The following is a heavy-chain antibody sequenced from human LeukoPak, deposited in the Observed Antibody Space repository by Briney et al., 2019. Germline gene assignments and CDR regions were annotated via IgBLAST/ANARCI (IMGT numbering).Heavy chain of an antibody. V-gene: IGHV3-66*01. CDR2: IYSDGST. D-gene: IGHD4-11*01. CDR1: GFTVSSNY. Sequence: GGSLRLSCAASGFTVSSNYMSWVRQAPGKGLEWVSIIYSDGSTYYADSVKGRFTISRDNSKNTLCLQMNSLRAEDTAVYNCARDRTGQQLSSRKDYYYMDVWGKRTTLTISS. CDR3: ARDRTGQQLSSRKDYYYMDV. J-gene: IGHJ6*03.